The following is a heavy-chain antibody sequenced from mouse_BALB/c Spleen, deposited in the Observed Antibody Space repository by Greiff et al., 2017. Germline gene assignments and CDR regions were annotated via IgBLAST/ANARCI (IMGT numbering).Heavy chain of an antibody. Sequence: EVQRVESGPSLVKPSQTLSLTCSVTGDSITSGYWNWIRKFPGNKLEYMGYISYSGSTYYNPSLKSRISITRDTSKNQYYLQLNSVTTEDTATYYCARYSDYYGTYYYYFDYWGQGTTLTVSS. J-gene: IGHJ2*01. V-gene: IGHV3-8*02. CDR2: ISYSGST. CDR1: GDSITSGY. CDR3: ARYSDYYGTYYYYFDY. D-gene: IGHD1-1*01.